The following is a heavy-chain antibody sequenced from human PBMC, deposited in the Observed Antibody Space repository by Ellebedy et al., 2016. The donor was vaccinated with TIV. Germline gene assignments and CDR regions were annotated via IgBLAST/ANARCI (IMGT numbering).Heavy chain of an antibody. CDR2: ISYEVHNT. CDR3: AREFLGHAPASTDY. D-gene: IGHD1-26*01. Sequence: GGSLRLSXAASGFIFSSYGFVWVRQAQGKGLEWVAAISYEVHNTDYADSVKGRFTISRDNSKSVVYLEMNNLTTEDTATYYCAREFLGHAPASTDYWGQGTRVTVSS. CDR1: GFIFSSYG. J-gene: IGHJ4*02. V-gene: IGHV3-30*03.